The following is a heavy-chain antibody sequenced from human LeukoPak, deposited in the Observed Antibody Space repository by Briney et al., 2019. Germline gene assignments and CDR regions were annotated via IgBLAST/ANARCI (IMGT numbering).Heavy chain of an antibody. CDR2: ISYSGST. CDR1: GGPISGYY. CDR3: ARESSGWYLDY. Sequence: SETLSLTCTVSGGPISGYYWTWIRQPPGKGLEWIGYISYSGSTNCNPSLKSRVTISVDTSTNQFSLKLSSVTAADTAVYYCARESSGWYLDYWGQGTLVTVSS. D-gene: IGHD6-19*01. J-gene: IGHJ4*02. V-gene: IGHV4-59*01.